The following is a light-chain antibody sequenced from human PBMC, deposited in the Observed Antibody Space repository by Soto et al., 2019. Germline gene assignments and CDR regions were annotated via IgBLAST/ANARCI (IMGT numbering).Light chain of an antibody. CDR3: QSYDSSHLWV. V-gene: IGLV1-40*01. CDR2: GNS. J-gene: IGLJ3*02. Sequence: QSVLTQPPSVSGAPGQRVTISCTGSSSNIGAGYDVHWYQQLPGTAPKLLIYGNSNRPSGVPDRFSGSKSGTSASLAITGLQAEDEADYYCQSYDSSHLWVFGGGTKLTVL. CDR1: SSNIGAGYD.